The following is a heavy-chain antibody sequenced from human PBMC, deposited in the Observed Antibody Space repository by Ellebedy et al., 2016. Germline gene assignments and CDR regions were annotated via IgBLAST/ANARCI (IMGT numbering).Heavy chain of an antibody. Sequence: ASVKVSCXASGYTFITYYMHWVRQAPGQGLEWMGLINPSGGSATYAQKFQGRVTMTKDTSTSTVYMDLSSLRSEDTAVYYCARSIYGSNSGFDYWGQGTLVTVSS. CDR2: INPSGGSA. V-gene: IGHV1-46*01. D-gene: IGHD4-23*01. CDR1: GYTFITYY. J-gene: IGHJ4*02. CDR3: ARSIYGSNSGFDY.